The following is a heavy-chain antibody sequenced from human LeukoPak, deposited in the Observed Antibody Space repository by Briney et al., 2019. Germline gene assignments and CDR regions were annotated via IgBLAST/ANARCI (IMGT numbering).Heavy chain of an antibody. CDR3: ARHGSGSAWYYYGMDV. D-gene: IGHD3-10*01. CDR2: IYPGDSDT. V-gene: IGHV5-51*01. Sequence: GESLKISCMGSGYSFTSYWIGWVRQMPGKGLEWMGIIYPGDSDTRYSPSFQGQVTISADKSISTAYLQWSSLKASDTAMYYCARHGSGSAWYYYGMDVWGQGTTVTVSS. CDR1: GYSFTSYW. J-gene: IGHJ6*02.